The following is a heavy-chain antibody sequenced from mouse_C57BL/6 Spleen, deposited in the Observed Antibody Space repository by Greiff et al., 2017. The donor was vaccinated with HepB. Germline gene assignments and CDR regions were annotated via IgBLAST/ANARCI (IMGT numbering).Heavy chain of an antibody. CDR2: IYPGDGDT. V-gene: IGHV1-82*01. D-gene: IGHD1-1*01. CDR1: GYAFSSSW. CDR3: ARIFTTVVAFDY. Sequence: LQESGPELVKPGASVKISCKASGYAFSSSWMNWVKQRPGKGLEWIGRIYPGDGDTNYNGKFKGKATLTADKSSSTAYMQLSSLTSEDSAVYFCARIFTTVVAFDYWGQGTTLTVSS. J-gene: IGHJ2*01.